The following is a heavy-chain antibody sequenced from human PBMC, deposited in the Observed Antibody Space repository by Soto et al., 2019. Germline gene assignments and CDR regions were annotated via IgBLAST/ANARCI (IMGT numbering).Heavy chain of an antibody. D-gene: IGHD5-12*01. J-gene: IGHJ3*02. CDR3: ARNSGYPGDAFDI. CDR2: IYYSGST. V-gene: IGHV4-31*03. Sequence: PSETLSLTCTVSGGSISSGGYYWRWIRQHPGKGLEWIGYIYYSGSTYYNPSLKSRVTISVGTSKNQFSLKLSSVTAADTAVYYCARNSGYPGDAFDIWGQGTMVTVSS. CDR1: GGSISSGGYY.